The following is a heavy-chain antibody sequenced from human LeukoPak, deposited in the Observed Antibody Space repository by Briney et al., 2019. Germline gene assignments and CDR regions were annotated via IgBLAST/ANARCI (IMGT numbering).Heavy chain of an antibody. CDR1: GGSISSGSYY. D-gene: IGHD3-10*01. CDR3: ARRWIMVRGVSNWFDP. Sequence: PSETLSLTCTVSGGSISSGSYYWSWIRQPPGKGLEWIGFISYSGSSNYNPSLKSRVTISLDTSKNQFSLKLSSVTAADTAVYYCARRWIMVRGVSNWFDPWGQGTLVTVSS. J-gene: IGHJ5*02. V-gene: IGHV4-61*01. CDR2: ISYSGSS.